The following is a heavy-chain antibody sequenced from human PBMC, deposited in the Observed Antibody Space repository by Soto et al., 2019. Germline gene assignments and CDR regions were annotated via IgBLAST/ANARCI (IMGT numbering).Heavy chain of an antibody. V-gene: IGHV4-4*07. CDR1: GGSISSYY. J-gene: IGHJ4*02. CDR2: LQSSGYT. D-gene: IGHD1-26*01. CDR3: ASLGATIDY. Sequence: QVQLQESGPGLVKPSETLSLTCTVSGGSISSYYWNWIRQPAGKGLEWIGCLQSSGYTNYNPSLKSRVTMSADKAKNQFSLKLRSVTAADTAVYYCASLGATIDYWGQGALVTVSS.